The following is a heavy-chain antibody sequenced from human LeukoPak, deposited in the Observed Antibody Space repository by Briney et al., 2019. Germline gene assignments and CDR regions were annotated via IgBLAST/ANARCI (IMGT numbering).Heavy chain of an antibody. Sequence: GGSLRLSCVASRFPFSNHGMYWDRQAPGKGLEWVASIWDDGSDKYSADSVRGRFSISRDNSRNTLFLQMNSLRPEDTAVYYCAKDAANLLYYFDHWGQGALVTVSS. J-gene: IGHJ4*02. CDR3: AKDAANLLYYFDH. V-gene: IGHV3-30*02. CDR2: IWDDGSDK. D-gene: IGHD2-15*01. CDR1: RFPFSNHG.